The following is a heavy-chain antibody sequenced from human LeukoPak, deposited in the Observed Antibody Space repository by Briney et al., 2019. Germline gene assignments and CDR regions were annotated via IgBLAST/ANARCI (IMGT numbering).Heavy chain of an antibody. V-gene: IGHV1-18*04. D-gene: IGHD3-9*01. CDR2: ISAYNGNT. Sequence: ASVKVSCKASGYTFTGYYMHWVRQAPGQGLEWMGWISAYNGNTNYAQKLQGRVTMTTDTSTSTAYMELSSLRSEDTAVYYCAKNYDFLTGYANWGQGTLVTVSS. CDR3: AKNYDFLTGYAN. J-gene: IGHJ4*02. CDR1: GYTFTGYY.